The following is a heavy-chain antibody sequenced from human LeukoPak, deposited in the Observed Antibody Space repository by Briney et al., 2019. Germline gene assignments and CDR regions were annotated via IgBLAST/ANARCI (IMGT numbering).Heavy chain of an antibody. Sequence: GGSLRLSCVGSRFTFSSYWMSWVRQAPGKGLEWVANIKEDGSEIYYVASVKGRFTISRDNAKNSLYLQMNSLRAEDTAVYYCVRETSDYYINWFDSWGQGTLVTVSS. J-gene: IGHJ5*01. V-gene: IGHV3-7*01. CDR1: RFTFSSYW. CDR2: IKEDGSEI. D-gene: IGHD3-22*01. CDR3: VRETSDYYINWFDS.